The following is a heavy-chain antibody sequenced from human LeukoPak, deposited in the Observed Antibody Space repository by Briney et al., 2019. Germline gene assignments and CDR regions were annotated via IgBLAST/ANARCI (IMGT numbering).Heavy chain of an antibody. Sequence: GGSLRLSCAPSGFTFDDYTMHWVRQAPGKGLEWVSLISWDGGSTYYADSVKGRFTISRDNSKNSLYLQMNSLRTEDTALYYCAKDISWGGYSYGYFDYWGQGTLVTVSS. D-gene: IGHD5-18*01. CDR1: GFTFDDYT. V-gene: IGHV3-43*01. CDR2: ISWDGGST. CDR3: AKDISWGGYSYGYFDY. J-gene: IGHJ4*02.